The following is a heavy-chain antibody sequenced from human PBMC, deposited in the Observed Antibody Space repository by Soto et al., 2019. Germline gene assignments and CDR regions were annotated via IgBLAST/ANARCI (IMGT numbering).Heavy chain of an antibody. D-gene: IGHD5-12*01. CDR3: ARRSSPVGGRDGYNIFDY. V-gene: IGHV4-34*01. Sequence: SETLSLTCAVYGGSFSGYYWSWIRQPPGKGLEWIGEINHSGSTNYNPSLKSRVTISVDTSKNQFSLKLSSVTAADTAVYYCARRSSPVGGRDGYNIFDYWGQGTLVTVSS. J-gene: IGHJ4*02. CDR1: GGSFSGYY. CDR2: INHSGST.